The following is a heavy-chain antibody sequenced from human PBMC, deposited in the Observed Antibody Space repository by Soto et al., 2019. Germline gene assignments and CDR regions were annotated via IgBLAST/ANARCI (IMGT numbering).Heavy chain of an antibody. Sequence: SETLSLTCPVSGGSTGRGGDYCSWIRQHPGKGLEWIGYIYYSGSTYYNPSLKSRVTISVDTSKNQFSLKLCSVIAADTAVYYCARERSTMVRGVIIPYYYYGMDVWGQGTTVTVSS. V-gene: IGHV4-31*03. CDR1: GGSTGRGGDY. CDR3: ARERSTMVRGVIIPYYYYGMDV. D-gene: IGHD3-10*01. CDR2: IYYSGST. J-gene: IGHJ6*02.